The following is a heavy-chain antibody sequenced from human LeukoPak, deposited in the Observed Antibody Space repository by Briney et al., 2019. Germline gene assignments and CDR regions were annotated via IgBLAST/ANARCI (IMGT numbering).Heavy chain of an antibody. CDR1: DYIFSGHF. CDR2: IDPNSGGT. V-gene: IGHV1-2*06. Sequence: ASVKVSCKVSDYIFSGHFIHWVRQAPGQGLEWIGRIDPNSGGTSFAPKFQGRVTMTRDTSISTAYMEVTRLTSDDTAVYYCARDRSIVVVPAATYYYYYGMDVWGQGTTVTVSS. CDR3: ARDRSIVVVPAATYYYYYGMDV. J-gene: IGHJ6*02. D-gene: IGHD2-2*01.